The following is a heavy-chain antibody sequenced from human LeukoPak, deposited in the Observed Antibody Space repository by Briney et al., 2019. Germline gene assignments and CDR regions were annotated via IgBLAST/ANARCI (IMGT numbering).Heavy chain of an antibody. CDR2: IYITGDV. V-gene: IGHV4-59*12. J-gene: IGHJ4*02. CDR3: LRLTAGRLQWGSLDY. D-gene: IGHD2/OR15-2a*01. Sequence: SQTLCLTPAVSVGSLRGYYWSCVRQPPGERREWIGHIYITGDVNYSPTLRSRVSISIDPFQNHLSLRLISVTVSDTAGCFSLRLTAGRLQWGSLDYWGEGTLVALSS. CDR1: VGSLRGYY.